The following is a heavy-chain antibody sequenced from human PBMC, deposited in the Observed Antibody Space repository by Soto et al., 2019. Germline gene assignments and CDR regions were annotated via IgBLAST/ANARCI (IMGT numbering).Heavy chain of an antibody. CDR3: AKGVAVAVTYYYYYGMDV. D-gene: IGHD6-19*01. Sequence: TGGSLRLSCAASGFTFSSYAMSWVRQAPGKGLEWVSAISGSGGSTYYADSVKGRFTISRDNSKNTLYLQMNSLRAEDTAVYYCAKGVAVAVTYYYYYGMDVWGQGTTVTVSS. CDR1: GFTFSSYA. CDR2: ISGSGGST. J-gene: IGHJ6*02. V-gene: IGHV3-23*01.